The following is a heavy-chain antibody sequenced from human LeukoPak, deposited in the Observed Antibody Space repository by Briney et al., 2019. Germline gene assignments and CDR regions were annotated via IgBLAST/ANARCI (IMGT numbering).Heavy chain of an antibody. CDR3: ARGGLHQWSGWFDP. J-gene: IGHJ5*02. D-gene: IGHD5-18*01. CDR1: GYTFTGYY. Sequence: ASVKVSCKASGYTFTGYYMHWVRQAPGQGLEWMGWINPNSGGTNYAQKFQGRVTMTRDTSISTAYMELSRPRSDDTAVYYCARGGLHQWSGWFDPWGQGTLVTVSS. V-gene: IGHV1-2*02. CDR2: INPNSGGT.